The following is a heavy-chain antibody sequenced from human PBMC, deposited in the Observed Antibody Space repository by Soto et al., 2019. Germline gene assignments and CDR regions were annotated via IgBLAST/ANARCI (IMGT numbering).Heavy chain of an antibody. CDR1: GFTFSSYA. J-gene: IGHJ4*02. CDR2: ISYDGSNK. V-gene: IGHV3-30-3*01. D-gene: IGHD2-21*02. CDR3: ARDRTANFDY. Sequence: QVQLVESGGGVVQPGRSLRLSCAASGFTFSSYAMHWVRQAPGKGLEWVAVISYDGSNKYYADSVKGRFTISRDNSKNTLYLQMNSLRAEDTGVYYCARDRTANFDYWGQGTLVTVSS.